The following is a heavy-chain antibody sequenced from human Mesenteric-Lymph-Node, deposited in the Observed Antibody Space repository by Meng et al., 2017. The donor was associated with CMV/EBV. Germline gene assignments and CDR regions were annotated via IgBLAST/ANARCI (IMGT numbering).Heavy chain of an antibody. J-gene: IGHJ6*02. CDR1: GFTFSPHP. Sequence: GGSLRLSCAASGFTFSPHPMHWVRQAPGRGLEWVAIMTQDGSRNFYADSVKGRFTISRDNSKNTLYLQMNSLRGEDTAVYYCARDSRRAQDYNYHGMDVWGQGTTVTVSS. CDR2: MTQDGSRN. CDR3: ARDSRRAQDYNYHGMDV. V-gene: IGHV3-30-3*01. D-gene: IGHD5-24*01.